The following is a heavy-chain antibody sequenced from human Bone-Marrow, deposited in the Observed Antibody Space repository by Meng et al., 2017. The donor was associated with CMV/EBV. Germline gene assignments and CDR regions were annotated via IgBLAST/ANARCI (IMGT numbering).Heavy chain of an antibody. CDR1: GGSFSGYY. CDR2: INHSGIT. V-gene: IGHV4-34*01. CDR3: ARRSWSAGSGYHTFFDS. J-gene: IGHJ5*01. D-gene: IGHD3-22*01. Sequence: SEPLSLTCAVYGGSFSGYYWSWIRQPPGKGLEWIGEINHSGITKYNPSLESRVSISVDTSKNQFSLDLRSVTAADTATYYCARRSWSAGSGYHTFFDSWGQETLVTVSS.